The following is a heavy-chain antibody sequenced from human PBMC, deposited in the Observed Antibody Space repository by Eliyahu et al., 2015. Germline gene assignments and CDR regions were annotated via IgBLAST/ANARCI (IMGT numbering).Heavy chain of an antibody. CDR3: VKDSSGWYSGGIFDY. V-gene: IGHV3-64D*06. J-gene: IGHJ4*02. Sequence: EVQLVESGGGLVQPGGSLRLXCSASGFPXXSYAMHWVRQAPGKGLEYVSAISSNGGSTYYADSVKGRFTISRDNSKNTLYLQMSSLRAEDTAVYYCVKDSSGWYSGGIFDYWGQGTLVTVSS. CDR1: GFPXXSYA. CDR2: ISSNGGST. D-gene: IGHD6-19*01.